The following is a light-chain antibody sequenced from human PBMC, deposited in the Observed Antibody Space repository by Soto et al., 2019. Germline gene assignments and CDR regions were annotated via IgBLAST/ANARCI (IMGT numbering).Light chain of an antibody. CDR2: GNS. CDR3: QSYDSSLSGSV. V-gene: IGLV1-40*01. Sequence: QSVLTQPPSVSGAPGQRVTISCTGSSSNIGAGYDVHWYQQLPGTAPKLLMYGNSNRPSGVPDRFSGSKSATSASLAITGLQAEDEADYYCQSYDSSLSGSVFGGATQLTVL. CDR1: SSNIGAGYD. J-gene: IGLJ3*02.